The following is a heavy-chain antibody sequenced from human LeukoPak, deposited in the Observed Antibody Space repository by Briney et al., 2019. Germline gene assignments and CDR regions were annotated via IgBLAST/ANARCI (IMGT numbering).Heavy chain of an antibody. V-gene: IGHV3-23*01. CDR2: ISGSGGST. D-gene: IGHD3-22*01. CDR3: AKDSDSSGYRLIDY. Sequence: PGGSLRLSCAASGFTFSNYAMSWVRQAPGKGLEWVSAISGSGGSTYYADSVKGRFTISRDNSKNTLYLQMNSLRGEDTAVYYCAKDSDSSGYRLIDYWGQGTLVTVSS. CDR1: GFTFSNYA. J-gene: IGHJ4*02.